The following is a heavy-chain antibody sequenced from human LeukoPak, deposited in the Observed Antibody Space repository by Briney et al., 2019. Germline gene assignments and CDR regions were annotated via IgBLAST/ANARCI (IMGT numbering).Heavy chain of an antibody. Sequence: GGSLRLSCAASGFTFSSYGMHWVRQAPGKGLEWVAVIWYDGSNKYYADSVKGRFTISRDNSKNTLYLQMNSLRAEDTAVYYCAKDAQYSSGWYVSSSYYYYGMDVWGQGTTVTVSS. CDR3: AKDAQYSSGWYVSSSYYYYGMDV. J-gene: IGHJ6*02. V-gene: IGHV3-30*02. D-gene: IGHD6-19*01. CDR1: GFTFSSYG. CDR2: IWYDGSNK.